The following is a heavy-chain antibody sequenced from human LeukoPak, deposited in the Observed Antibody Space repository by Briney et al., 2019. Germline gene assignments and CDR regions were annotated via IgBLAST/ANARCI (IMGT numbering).Heavy chain of an antibody. CDR3: ARDTPYSSSWYSSYYYYYYMDV. CDR1: GGTFSSYA. D-gene: IGHD6-13*01. Sequence: ASVKVSCKASGGTFSSYAISWVRQAPGQGLEWMGGIIPIFGTANYAQKFQGRVTITADESTSTAYMELSSLRSEDTAVYYCARDTPYSSSWYSSYYYYYYMDVWGKGTTVTISS. CDR2: IIPIFGTA. V-gene: IGHV1-69*13. J-gene: IGHJ6*03.